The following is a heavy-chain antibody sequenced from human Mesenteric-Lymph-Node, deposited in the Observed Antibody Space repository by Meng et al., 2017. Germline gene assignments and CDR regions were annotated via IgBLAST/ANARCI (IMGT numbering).Heavy chain of an antibody. CDR2: IKPDGSET. CDR1: GFTFSRYW. V-gene: IGHV3-7*01. D-gene: IGHD3-9*01. J-gene: IGHJ4*02. CDR3: ATHNDWRFDY. Sequence: GESLKISCEASGFTFSRYWMSWVRQAPGKGLEWVAVIKPDGSETGYVESLKGRLTISRDNAKNSLYLQMNSLRAEDTAVYYCATHNDWRFDYWGQGTLVTVS.